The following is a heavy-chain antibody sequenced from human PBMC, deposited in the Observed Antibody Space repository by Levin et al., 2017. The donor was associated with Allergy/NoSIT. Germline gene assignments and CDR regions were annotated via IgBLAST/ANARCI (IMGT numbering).Heavy chain of an antibody. CDR2: IKSKSDGGTI. J-gene: IGHJ4*02. Sequence: GGSLRLSCAASGFAFSNAWMSWVRQASGKGLEFVARIKSKSDGGTIHYAAPGKGRFTISRDDSKNMVYLHMTSLKTEDTAVYYCATIQLWGQGTLVTVSS. V-gene: IGHV3-15*01. D-gene: IGHD1-1*01. CDR3: ATIQL. CDR1: GFAFSNAW.